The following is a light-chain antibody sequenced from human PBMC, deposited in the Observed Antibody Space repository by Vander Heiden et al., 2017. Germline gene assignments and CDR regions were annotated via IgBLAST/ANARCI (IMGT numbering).Light chain of an antibody. CDR1: QGISSA. Sequence: SITCRASQGISSALAWYQQKPGQAPKLLIYDASSLQSGVPSRFNGGGSGTDFTLTISSLQPEDFATYHCQHVKSYPDTFGQGTKVEIK. CDR2: DAS. V-gene: IGKV1-13*02. J-gene: IGKJ2*01. CDR3: QHVKSYPDT.